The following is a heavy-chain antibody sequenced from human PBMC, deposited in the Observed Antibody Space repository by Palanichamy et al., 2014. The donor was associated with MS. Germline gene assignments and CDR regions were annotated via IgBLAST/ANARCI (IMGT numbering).Heavy chain of an antibody. CDR3: AKDGDINSGWLYYFDY. J-gene: IGHJ4*02. D-gene: IGHD6-19*01. CDR1: GFTFNTYA. Sequence: EVQLLESGGGLVQPGGSLRLSCAASGFTFNTYAMSWVRQAPVKGLEWVSGISGSGGSTYYADSVKGRFTISRDNSKNTLYLQMNSLRAEDTAVYYCAKDGDINSGWLYYFDYWGQGTLVTVSS. V-gene: IGHV3-23*01. CDR2: ISGSGGST.